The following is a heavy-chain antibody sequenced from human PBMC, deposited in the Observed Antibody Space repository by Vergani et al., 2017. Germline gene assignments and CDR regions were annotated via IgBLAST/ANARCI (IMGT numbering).Heavy chain of an antibody. D-gene: IGHD2-15*01. J-gene: IGHJ4*02. CDR1: GYTFTSYA. V-gene: IGHV1-3*01. CDR3: ARAGALVVAATEYSFDY. CDR2: FKAGNGNT. Sequence: QVQLVQSGAEVKKPGASVKVSCKASGYTFTSYAMHWVRKAPGQRLEWMGWFKAGNGNTKYSQKFQGRVTITRDTSASTAYMELSSPRSEDTAVYYCARAGALVVAATEYSFDYWGQGTLVTVSS.